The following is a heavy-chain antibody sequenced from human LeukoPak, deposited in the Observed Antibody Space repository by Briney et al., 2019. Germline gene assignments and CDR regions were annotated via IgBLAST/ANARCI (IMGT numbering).Heavy chain of an antibody. CDR2: IYVTAT. V-gene: IGHV4-59*08. D-gene: IGHD3-16*02. J-gene: IGHJ6*03. Sequence: PSETLSLTCTVSGGSIGTYYWSWVRQSPGTGLEWIGYIYVTATRYNPYLQSRVTISVDSSRNQFFLKMTSVTAADTAVYYCARHIGGGIEDMDVWGRGTKVTVSS. CDR3: ARHIGGGIEDMDV. CDR1: GGSIGTYY.